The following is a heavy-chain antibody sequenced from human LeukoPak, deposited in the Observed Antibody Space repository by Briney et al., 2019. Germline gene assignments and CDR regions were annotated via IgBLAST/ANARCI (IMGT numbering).Heavy chain of an antibody. J-gene: IGHJ5*02. CDR1: GYTFTSYG. CDR2: ISAYNGNT. D-gene: IGHD3-9*01. V-gene: IGHV1-18*01. Sequence: ASVKVSCKASGYTFTSYGISWVRQAPGQGLEWMGWISAYNGNTNYAQKLQGRVTMTTDTSTSTAYMELRSLRSGDTAVYYCARAAEYDILTGYYIETTFDPWGQGTLVTVSS. CDR3: ARAAEYDILTGYYIETTFDP.